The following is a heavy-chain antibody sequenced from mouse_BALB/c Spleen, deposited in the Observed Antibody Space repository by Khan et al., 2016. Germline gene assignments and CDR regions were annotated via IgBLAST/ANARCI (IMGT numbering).Heavy chain of an antibody. CDR2: IRYSGST. J-gene: IGHJ1*01. CDR3: TRSPTATRYFDV. V-gene: IGHV3-2*02. Sequence: EVQLQESGPGLVKPSQSLSLTCTVTVYSITSDYAWNWIRQFPGNKLEWMGYIRYSGSTTYNPSLKSRISITRDTSKNQFFLQLYSVTTEDLDTYYCTRSPTATRYFDVWGAGTTVTVSS. D-gene: IGHD1-2*01. CDR1: VYSITSDYA.